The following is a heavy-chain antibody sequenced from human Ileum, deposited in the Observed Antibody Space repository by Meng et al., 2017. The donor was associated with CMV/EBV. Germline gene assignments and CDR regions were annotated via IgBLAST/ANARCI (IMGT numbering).Heavy chain of an antibody. CDR1: GFNFSVYA. CDR2: LSYDGRNQ. V-gene: IGHV3-30*04. D-gene: IGHD3-10*02. J-gene: IGHJ4*02. CDR3: ARDRGFIFMVGAFDF. Sequence: SGFNFSVYAMNWVRQAPGKGLEWVSSLSYDGRNQYCAGSVKGRFTISRDNSKNTLYLQMNSLTPDDTATYFCARDRGFIFMVGAFDFWGQGTLVTVSS.